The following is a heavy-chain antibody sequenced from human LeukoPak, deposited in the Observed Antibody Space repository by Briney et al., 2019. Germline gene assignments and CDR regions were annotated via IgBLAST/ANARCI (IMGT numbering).Heavy chain of an antibody. V-gene: IGHV3-74*01. Sequence: GGSLRLSCAASGFTFRDYWMHWIRQAPGKGLVWVSRIKGDGSHTIYADSVKGRFTISRDNAKNTLYLQMKSLRVEDTALYYCVRDWDHFDFDSWGQGTLVTVSS. CDR3: VRDWDHFDFDS. J-gene: IGHJ5*01. CDR1: GFTFRDYW. D-gene: IGHD1-26*01. CDR2: IKGDGSHT.